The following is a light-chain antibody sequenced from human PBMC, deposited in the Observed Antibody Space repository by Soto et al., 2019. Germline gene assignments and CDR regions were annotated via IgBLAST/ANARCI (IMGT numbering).Light chain of an antibody. CDR3: SSYAGTYSVV. CDR2: DVN. Sequence: QSALTQPRSVSGSPGQSVTISCTGTSSDIGTYNHVSWYQQHPGKAPKVMIYDVNKRSSTVPDRFSGSKSGNTASLTISGLQAEDEADYYCSSYAGTYSVVFGGGTKLTAL. J-gene: IGLJ2*01. V-gene: IGLV2-11*01. CDR1: SSDIGTYNH.